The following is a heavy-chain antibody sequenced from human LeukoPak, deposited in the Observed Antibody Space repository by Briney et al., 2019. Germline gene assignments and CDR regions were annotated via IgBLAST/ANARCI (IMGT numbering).Heavy chain of an antibody. Sequence: PGGSLRLSCAASGFTFSSYAMSWVRQAPGKGLEWVSTISNSDNKPYYADSVKGRFTISRDNSKNTLHLQMNSLTAEDTAMYYCAKDYATVTTEVYYWGQGTLVTVSS. D-gene: IGHD4-17*01. J-gene: IGHJ4*02. V-gene: IGHV3-23*01. CDR1: GFTFSSYA. CDR3: AKDYATVTTEVYY. CDR2: ISNSDNKP.